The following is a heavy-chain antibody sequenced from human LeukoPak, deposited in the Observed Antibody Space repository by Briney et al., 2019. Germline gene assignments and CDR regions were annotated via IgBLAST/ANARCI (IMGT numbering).Heavy chain of an antibody. Sequence: PSETLSLTCTVSGYSISSGYYWGWIRQPPGKGLEWIGSIYHSGSTNYNPSLKSRVTISVDTSKNQFSLKLSSVTAADTAVYYCARVMVRGVINYYYYMDVWGKGTTVTISS. CDR1: GYSISSGYY. D-gene: IGHD3-10*01. J-gene: IGHJ6*03. V-gene: IGHV4-38-2*02. CDR2: IYHSGST. CDR3: ARVMVRGVINYYYYMDV.